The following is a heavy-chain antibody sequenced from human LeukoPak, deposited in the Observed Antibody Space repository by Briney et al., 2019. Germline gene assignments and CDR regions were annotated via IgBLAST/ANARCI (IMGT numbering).Heavy chain of an antibody. V-gene: IGHV4-59*08. J-gene: IGHJ4*02. CDR2: IYYRGGT. Sequence: SETLSLTCAVSGGSISGYYWSWIRQPPGKGLEWIGYIYYRGGTNYAPSLKSRVTMSVDTAKNQFSLNLSSVTAADTAVYFCARHEDYGDWEHWGQGALVTVSS. CDR3: ARHEDYGDWEH. CDR1: GGSISGYY. D-gene: IGHD4-17*01.